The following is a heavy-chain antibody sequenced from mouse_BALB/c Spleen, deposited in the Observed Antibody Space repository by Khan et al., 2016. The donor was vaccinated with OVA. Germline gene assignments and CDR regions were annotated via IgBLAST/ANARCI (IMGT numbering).Heavy chain of an antibody. CDR2: IYPGSDNA. V-gene: IGHV1-81*01. CDR1: GYTFTYYV. CDR3: ARGDGYYVYFDY. J-gene: IGHJ2*01. Sequence: VQLQESGPELVKPGASVKMSCKASGYTFTYYVITWVKQRTGQGLEWIGEIYPGSDNAYYNERFKGKATLTADKSSNTTHMQLHSLTSEDSAVYFCARGDGYYVYFDYWGQGTTLTVSS. D-gene: IGHD2-3*01.